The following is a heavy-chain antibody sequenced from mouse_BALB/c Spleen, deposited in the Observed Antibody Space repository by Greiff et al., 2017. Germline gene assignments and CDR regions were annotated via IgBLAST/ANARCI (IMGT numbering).Heavy chain of an antibody. J-gene: IGHJ1*01. CDR2: IYPGDGDT. CDR1: GYAFSSSW. V-gene: IGHV1-82*01. Sequence: QVQLQQSGPELVKPGASVKISCKASGYAFSSSWMNWVKQRLGQGLEWIGRIYPGDGDTNYNGKFKGKATLTADKSSSTAYMQLSSLTSVDSAVYFCARDGYFDVWGAGTTVTVSS. CDR3: ARDGYFDV.